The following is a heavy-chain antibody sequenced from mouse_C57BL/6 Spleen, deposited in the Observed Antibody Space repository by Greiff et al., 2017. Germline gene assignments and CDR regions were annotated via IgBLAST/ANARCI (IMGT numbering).Heavy chain of an antibody. V-gene: IGHV7-1*01. Sequence: EVQVVDSGGGLVQSGRSLRLSCATSGFTFSDFYMEWVRQAPGKGLEWIAASRNKANDYTTEYSASVKGRFIVSRDTSQSILYLQMNALRAEDTAIYYCARDANWDDWYFDVWGTGTTVTVSS. CDR3: ARDANWDDWYFDV. CDR1: GFTFSDFY. D-gene: IGHD4-1*01. J-gene: IGHJ1*03. CDR2: SRNKANDYTT.